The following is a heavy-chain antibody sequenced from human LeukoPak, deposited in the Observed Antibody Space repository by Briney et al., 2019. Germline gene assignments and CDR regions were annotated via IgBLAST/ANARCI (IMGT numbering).Heavy chain of an antibody. CDR1: GYTFTSYA. D-gene: IGHD2-2*02. Sequence: GASVKVSCKASGYTFTSYAMNWVRQAPGQGLEWMGWISAYNGNTNYAQKLQGRVTMTTDTSTSTAYMELRSLRSDDTAVYYCARLANRGEYCSSTSCYTLDNWFDPWGQGTLVTVSS. V-gene: IGHV1-18*01. CDR2: ISAYNGNT. J-gene: IGHJ5*02. CDR3: ARLANRGEYCSSTSCYTLDNWFDP.